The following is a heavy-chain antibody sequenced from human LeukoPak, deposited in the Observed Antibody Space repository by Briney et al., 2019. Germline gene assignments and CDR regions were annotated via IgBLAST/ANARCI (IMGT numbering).Heavy chain of an antibody. J-gene: IGHJ4*02. CDR3: ARDFICSSTSCNGY. CDR2: IKQDGSEK. V-gene: IGHV3-7*03. Sequence: GGSLRLSCAASGFTFSSYWMSWVRQAPGKGLEWVANIKQDGSEKYYMDSVKGRFTISRDNAKNSLYLQMNSLRAEDTAVYYCARDFICSSTSCNGYWGQGTLVTVSS. CDR1: GFTFSSYW. D-gene: IGHD2-2*01.